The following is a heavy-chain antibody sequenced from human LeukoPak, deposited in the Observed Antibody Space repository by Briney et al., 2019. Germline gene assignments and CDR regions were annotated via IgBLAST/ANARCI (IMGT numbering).Heavy chain of an antibody. J-gene: IGHJ3*02. CDR1: GYTFTSYG. D-gene: IGHD2-15*01. Sequence: APVKVSCKASGYTFTSYGISWVRQAPGQGLEWMGWISAYNGNTNYARKLQGRVIMTTDTSTSTAYMELRSLRSDDTAVYYCARAGIVVVVAAQGDAFDIWGQGTMVTVSS. CDR3: ARAGIVVVVAAQGDAFDI. CDR2: ISAYNGNT. V-gene: IGHV1-18*01.